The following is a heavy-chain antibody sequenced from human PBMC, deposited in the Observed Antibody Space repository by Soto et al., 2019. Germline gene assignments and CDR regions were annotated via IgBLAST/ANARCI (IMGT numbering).Heavy chain of an antibody. Sequence: PSETLSLTCTVSGGSISSGGYYWSWIRQHPGKGLEWIGYIYYSGSTYYNPSLKSRVTISVDTSKNQFSLKLSSVTAADTAVYYCARESYYYDSSGYDHRGYYFDYWGQGTLVTVSS. CDR1: GGSISSGGYY. J-gene: IGHJ4*02. CDR2: IYYSGST. CDR3: ARESYYYDSSGYDHRGYYFDY. V-gene: IGHV4-31*03. D-gene: IGHD3-22*01.